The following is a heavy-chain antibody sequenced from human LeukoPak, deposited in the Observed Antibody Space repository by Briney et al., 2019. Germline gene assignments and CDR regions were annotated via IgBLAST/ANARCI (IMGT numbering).Heavy chain of an antibody. V-gene: IGHV3-30-3*01. Sequence: GGSLRLSCAASGFTFSNYAMHWVRQAPGKGLEWVAVISYDGSNKYYADSVKGRFTISRDNSKNTLYLQTNSLRAEDTAVYYCAREYYYGSGSYSNGMDVWGQGTAVTVSS. J-gene: IGHJ6*02. CDR1: GFTFSNYA. CDR3: AREYYYGSGSYSNGMDV. D-gene: IGHD3-10*01. CDR2: ISYDGSNK.